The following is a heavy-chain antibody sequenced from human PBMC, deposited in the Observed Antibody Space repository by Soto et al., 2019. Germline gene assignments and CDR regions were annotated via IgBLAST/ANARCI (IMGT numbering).Heavy chain of an antibody. CDR1: GGTFSSYA. D-gene: IGHD1-26*01. CDR3: ARDSLIVGATWSFDY. Sequence: ASVKVSCKASGGTFSSYAISWVRQAPGQGLEWMGGIIRIFGTANYAQKFQGRVTITADESTSTAYMELSSLRSEDTAVYYCARDSLIVGATWSFDYWGQGTLVTVSS. J-gene: IGHJ4*02. CDR2: IIRIFGTA. V-gene: IGHV1-69*13.